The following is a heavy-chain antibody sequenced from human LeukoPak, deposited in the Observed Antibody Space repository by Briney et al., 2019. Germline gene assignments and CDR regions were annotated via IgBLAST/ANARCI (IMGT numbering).Heavy chain of an antibody. V-gene: IGHV4-39*01. J-gene: IGHJ4*02. CDR3: ARVPITRTASDD. CDR1: GGSISSSSYY. D-gene: IGHD3-10*01. Sequence: SETLSLTCTVSGGSISSSSYYWGWIRQPPGKGLEWIGSIYYSGSTYYNPSLKSRVTISVDTSKNQFSLKLSSVTAADTAVYYCARVPITRTASDDWGQGTLVTVSS. CDR2: IYYSGST.